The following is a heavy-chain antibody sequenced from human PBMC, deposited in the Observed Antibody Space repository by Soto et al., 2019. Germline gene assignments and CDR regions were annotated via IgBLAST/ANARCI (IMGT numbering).Heavy chain of an antibody. D-gene: IGHD2-2*01. CDR3: AKVTSARVFYFGLDV. Sequence: PVGSLILYCTASGFTFSSYSLIWVLQAPGKGLEWVSIISGSAGRTYYEDSVKGRFTVSRDNSKNTLYLQMNSLRAEDTAVYYCAKVTSARVFYFGLDVWGQGTTVTVSS. CDR1: GFTFSSYS. J-gene: IGHJ6*02. CDR2: ISGSAGRT. V-gene: IGHV3-23*01.